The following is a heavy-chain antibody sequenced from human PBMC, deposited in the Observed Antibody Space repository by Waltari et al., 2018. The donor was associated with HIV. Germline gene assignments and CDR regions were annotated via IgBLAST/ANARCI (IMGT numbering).Heavy chain of an antibody. D-gene: IGHD2-21*02. Sequence: DVHLVESGGAFVQPGGSLRLSCAASGFTFSGYWMSWVRQAPGKGLEWVANINPVGSTKCHVDSVRGRFTISRDNAKNSLYLQMSSLRAEDTAVYYCASGLGDWGYWGRGTLVTVSS. V-gene: IGHV3-7*02. CDR2: INPVGSTK. CDR3: ASGLGDWGY. J-gene: IGHJ4*02. CDR1: GFTFSGYW.